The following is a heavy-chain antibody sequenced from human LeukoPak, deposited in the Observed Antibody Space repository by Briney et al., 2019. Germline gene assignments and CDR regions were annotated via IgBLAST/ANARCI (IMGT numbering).Heavy chain of an antibody. Sequence: GGSLRLSCAASGFSFTSYTVNWVRQAPGKGLEWVSSISTSGSHIYYADSVKGRFTISRDNAKNSLYLQMNFLRAEDTAVYYCASPSGYSYGYSYYYWGQGTLVTVSS. CDR2: ISTSGSHI. CDR3: ASPSGYSYGYSYYY. V-gene: IGHV3-21*01. CDR1: GFSFTSYT. J-gene: IGHJ4*02. D-gene: IGHD5-18*01.